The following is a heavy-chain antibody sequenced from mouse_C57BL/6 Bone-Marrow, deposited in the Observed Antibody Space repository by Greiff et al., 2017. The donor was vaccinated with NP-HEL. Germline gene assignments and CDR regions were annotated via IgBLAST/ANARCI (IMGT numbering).Heavy chain of an antibody. D-gene: IGHD4-1*01. CDR1: GYTFTSYW. Sequence: QVQLQQPGAELVMPGASVKLSCKASGYTFTSYWMHWVKQRPGQGLEWIGEIDPSDSYTNYNQKFKGKSTLTVDKSSSTAYMQLSSLTSEDSAVYYCARDWDDWYFDVGGTGTTVTVSS. CDR3: ARDWDDWYFDV. V-gene: IGHV1-69*01. J-gene: IGHJ1*03. CDR2: IDPSDSYT.